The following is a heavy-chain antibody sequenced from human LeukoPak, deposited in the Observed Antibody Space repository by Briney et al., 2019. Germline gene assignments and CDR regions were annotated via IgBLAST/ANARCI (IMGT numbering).Heavy chain of an antibody. D-gene: IGHD3-22*01. CDR3: ARFSPLYYYDSSGHAFDI. J-gene: IGHJ3*02. CDR2: IYHSGST. CDR1: GGSISSGGYS. V-gene: IGHV4-30-2*01. Sequence: PSETLSLTCAVSGGSISSGGYSWSWIRQPPGKGLEWIGYIYHSGSTYYNPSLKSRVTISVDRSKNQFSLKLSSVTAADTAVYYCARFSPLYYYDSSGHAFDIWGQGTMVTVSS.